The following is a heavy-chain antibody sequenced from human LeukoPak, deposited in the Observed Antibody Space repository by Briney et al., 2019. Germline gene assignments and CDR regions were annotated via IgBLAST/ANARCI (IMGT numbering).Heavy chain of an antibody. CDR1: GFTFSDYN. CDR2: ISRSPTYI. D-gene: IGHD3-9*01. V-gene: IGHV3-21*01. CDR3: ARDYDIFTAYTNDAFDI. J-gene: IGHJ3*02. Sequence: GGSLRLSCAASGFTFSDYNMNWVRQAPGKGLEWVSSISRSPTYIYYADSVKGRFTISRDNAKNSLYLQMNSLGAEDTALYYCARDYDIFTAYTNDAFDIWGQGTMVTVSP.